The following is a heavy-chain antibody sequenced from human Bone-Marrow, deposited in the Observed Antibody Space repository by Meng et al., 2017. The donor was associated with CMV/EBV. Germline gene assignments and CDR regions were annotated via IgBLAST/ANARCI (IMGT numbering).Heavy chain of an antibody. V-gene: IGHV3-21*01. CDR1: GFTFSSYS. CDR3: ARENQQWVFGENYYYGMDV. D-gene: IGHD3-3*01. J-gene: IGHJ6*02. Sequence: GESLKISCAASGFTFSSYSMNWVRQAPGKGLEWVPSISSSSSYIYYADSVKGRFTISRDNAKNSLYLQMNSLRAEDTAVYYCARENQQWVFGENYYYGMDVWGQGTTVTVSS. CDR2: ISSSSSYI.